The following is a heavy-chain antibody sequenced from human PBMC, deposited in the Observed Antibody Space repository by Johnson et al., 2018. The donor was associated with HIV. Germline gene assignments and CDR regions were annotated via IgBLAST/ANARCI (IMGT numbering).Heavy chain of an antibody. Sequence: VQLVESGGGLVQPGRSLRLSCTASGFTFGDYAMSWVRLAPGKGLEWVGFIRSKAYGGTTEYAASVKGRFTISRDNSKNTLYLQMNSLRAEDTAVYYCARALTTDAFDIWGQGTMVTVSS. CDR2: IRSKAYGGTT. V-gene: IGHV3-49*04. CDR3: ARALTTDAFDI. J-gene: IGHJ3*02. CDR1: GFTFGDYA. D-gene: IGHD4-17*01.